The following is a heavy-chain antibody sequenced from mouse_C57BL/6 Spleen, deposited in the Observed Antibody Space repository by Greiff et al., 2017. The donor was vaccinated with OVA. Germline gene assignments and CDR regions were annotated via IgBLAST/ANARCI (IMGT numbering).Heavy chain of an antibody. J-gene: IGHJ4*01. CDR1: GYTFTDYY. CDR3: ARGYDSYYYAMDY. Sequence: EVQLQQSGPELVKPGASVKISCKASGYTFTDYYMNWVKQSHGKSLEWIGDINPNNGGTSYNQKFKGKATLTVDKSSSTAYMELRSLTSEDSAVYYCARGYDSYYYAMDYWGQGTSVTVSS. CDR2: INPNNGGT. V-gene: IGHV1-26*01. D-gene: IGHD2-13*01.